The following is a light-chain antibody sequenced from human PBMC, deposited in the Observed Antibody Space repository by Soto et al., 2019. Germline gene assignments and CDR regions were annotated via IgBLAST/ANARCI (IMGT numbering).Light chain of an antibody. Sequence: AIQMTQSPSSLSASVGDRVTITCRASQDISDDVGWYQQTPGKAPKLLISGASRLQSGVPSRFSGSGSGAAFTLTLTSLRPEDSATYYCLQLHKYPRTFGQGTKVEI. CDR2: GAS. CDR3: LQLHKYPRT. CDR1: QDISDD. J-gene: IGKJ1*01. V-gene: IGKV1-6*01.